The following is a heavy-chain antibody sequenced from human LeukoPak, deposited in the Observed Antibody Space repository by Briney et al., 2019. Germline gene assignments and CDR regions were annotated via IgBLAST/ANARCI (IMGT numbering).Heavy chain of an antibody. J-gene: IGHJ3*02. CDR1: GFTVSSDY. D-gene: IGHD2-2*02. CDR2: IHSGGST. Sequence: GGSLRLSCAASGFTVSSDYMSWVRQAPGKGLEWVSVIHSGGSTYYADSVKGRFTISRDNSKNTLYLQMNSLRAEDTAVYYCARAQPTGYCSSTSCYTGAFDIWGQGTMVTVSS. CDR3: ARAQPTGYCSSTSCYTGAFDI. V-gene: IGHV3-53*01.